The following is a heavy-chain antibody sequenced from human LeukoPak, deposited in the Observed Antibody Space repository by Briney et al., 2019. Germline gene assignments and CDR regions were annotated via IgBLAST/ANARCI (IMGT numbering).Heavy chain of an antibody. CDR1: GGTFSSYA. CDR2: IIPIFGTA. J-gene: IGHJ4*02. CDR3: ATEGSSSLSSFDY. D-gene: IGHD6-6*01. Sequence: SVKVSCKASGGTFSSYAISWVRQAPGQGLEWMGGIIPIFGTANYAQKFQGRVTITADESTSTAYMELSSLRSEDTAVYYCATEGSSSLSSFDYWGQGTLVTVSS. V-gene: IGHV1-69*13.